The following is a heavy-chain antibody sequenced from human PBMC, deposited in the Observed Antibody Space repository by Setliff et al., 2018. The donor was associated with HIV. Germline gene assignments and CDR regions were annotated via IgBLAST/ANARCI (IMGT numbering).Heavy chain of an antibody. D-gene: IGHD3-3*01. V-gene: IGHV1-8*03. CDR2: MNPNSGNT. Sequence: GASVKVSCKASADTFTNCLINWVRQATGQGLEWMGWMNPNSGNTGYAQKFQGRVTITRNTSISTAYMELSSLRSEDTAVYYCARGLRFLEWLSRDNWFDPWGQGTLVTVSS. J-gene: IGHJ5*02. CDR3: ARGLRFLEWLSRDNWFDP. CDR1: ADTFTNCL.